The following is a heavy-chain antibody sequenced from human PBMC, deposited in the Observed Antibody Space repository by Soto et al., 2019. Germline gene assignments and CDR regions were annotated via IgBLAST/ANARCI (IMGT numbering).Heavy chain of an antibody. D-gene: IGHD6-6*01. CDR1: GYTFTDYA. CDR3: TRGRWTATRARYYLDS. V-gene: IGHV1-3*01. CDR2: INAGNGNT. Sequence: QVQLVQSGAEVKKPGASVKVSCKASGYTFTDYAIYWVRRAPGQRLEWMGWINAGNGNTKYSQKFQGRVTITRDILASTVYMELSSLISEDTAVYYCTRGRWTATRARYYLDSWGQGALVPVSS. J-gene: IGHJ4*02.